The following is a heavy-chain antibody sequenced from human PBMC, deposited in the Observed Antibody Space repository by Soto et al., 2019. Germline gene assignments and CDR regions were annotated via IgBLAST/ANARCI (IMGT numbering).Heavy chain of an antibody. Sequence: SETLSLTCAVSGGSISSGGYAWAWIRQPPGKGLEWIGYIYQSGSTYYNPSLKSRVTIAADRSRNQFSLNLASVTAADTAVYYCARSYSGGDAYFDYWGQGTVVTVSS. CDR2: IYQSGST. J-gene: IGHJ4*02. D-gene: IGHD2-21*02. CDR1: GGSISSGGYA. V-gene: IGHV4-30-2*01. CDR3: ARSYSGGDAYFDY.